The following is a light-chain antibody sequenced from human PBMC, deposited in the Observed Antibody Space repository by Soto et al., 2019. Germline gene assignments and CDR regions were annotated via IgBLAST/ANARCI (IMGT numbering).Light chain of an antibody. Sequence: QSALAQPPSASGTPGQRVTISCSGSSSNIGGNTVNWYQHLPGTAPKLLIYSNDQRPSGVPDRFSGSKSGASASLAISGLQSEDEADYYCAAWDDSLNGHYYVFGTGTKVTVL. CDR1: SSNIGGNT. J-gene: IGLJ1*01. V-gene: IGLV1-44*01. CDR3: AAWDDSLNGHYYV. CDR2: SND.